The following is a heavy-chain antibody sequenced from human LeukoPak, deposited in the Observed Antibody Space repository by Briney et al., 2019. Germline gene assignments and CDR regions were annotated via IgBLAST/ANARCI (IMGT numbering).Heavy chain of an antibody. J-gene: IGHJ5*02. Sequence: PGGSLRLSCAASGFTFSSYEMNWDRQAPGQGLEWVSYISSSGSTIYYADSVKGRFTISRDNAKNSLYLQMNSLRAEDTAVYYCAREGPYCSGGSCRRWFDPWGQGTLVTVSS. D-gene: IGHD2-15*01. CDR3: AREGPYCSGGSCRRWFDP. V-gene: IGHV3-48*03. CDR1: GFTFSSYE. CDR2: ISSSGSTI.